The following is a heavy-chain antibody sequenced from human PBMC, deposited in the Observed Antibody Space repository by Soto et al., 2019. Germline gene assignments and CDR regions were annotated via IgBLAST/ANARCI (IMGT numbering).Heavy chain of an antibody. J-gene: IGHJ4*02. D-gene: IGHD1-20*01. Sequence: GGSLRLSCEASGFTLRNCAMTWVRQAPGKGLDWVSLISANDVGTYYAESVKTRFTISTDQSRNTVYLQMDSLRADDTAIYYCAKAKNDYNWDNRPPFDYWGQGTLVTVSS. CDR2: ISANDVGT. CDR1: GFTLRNCA. V-gene: IGHV3-23*01. CDR3: AKAKNDYNWDNRPPFDY.